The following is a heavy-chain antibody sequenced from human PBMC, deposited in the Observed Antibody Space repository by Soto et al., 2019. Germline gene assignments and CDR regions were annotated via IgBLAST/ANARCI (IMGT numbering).Heavy chain of an antibody. CDR2: ISAYNGNT. J-gene: IGHJ6*02. CDR1: GYTFTSDG. Sequence: ASVKVFCKASGYTFTSDGIRWVRQAPGQGLEWMGWISAYNGNTNYAQKLQGRVTMTTDTSTSTAYRELRSLRSDDTAVYYCAKELAASRWYHSYGYYEMEVWGQGSTVNDSS. CDR3: AKELAASRWYHSYGYYEMEV. D-gene: IGHD6-13*01. V-gene: IGHV1-18*01.